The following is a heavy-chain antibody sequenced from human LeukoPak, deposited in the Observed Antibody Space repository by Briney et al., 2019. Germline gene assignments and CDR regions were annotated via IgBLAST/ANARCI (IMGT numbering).Heavy chain of an antibody. CDR1: GFTFSSYG. V-gene: IGHV3-33*01. Sequence: GGSLRLSCAASGFTFSSYGMHWVRQAPGKGLEWVAVIWYDGSNKYYADSVKGRFTISRDNSKNTLYLQMNSLRAEDTAVYYCAGDRATSYFDYWGQGALVTISS. CDR2: IWYDGSNK. J-gene: IGHJ4*02. D-gene: IGHD1-26*01. CDR3: AGDRATSYFDY.